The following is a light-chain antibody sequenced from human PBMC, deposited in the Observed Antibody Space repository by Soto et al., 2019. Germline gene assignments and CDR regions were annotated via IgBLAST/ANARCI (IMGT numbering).Light chain of an antibody. J-gene: IGKJ2*01. CDR3: QQYNNWPPMYT. CDR1: QSVSSN. CDR2: GAS. V-gene: IGKV3-15*01. Sequence: EIVMTQSPATLSVSPGERATLSCRASQSVSSNLVWYQQKPGQAPRLLIYGASTRATTIPARFSGSGSGTEFTLTISSLQSEDFAVYYCQQYNNWPPMYTFGQGTKLEIK.